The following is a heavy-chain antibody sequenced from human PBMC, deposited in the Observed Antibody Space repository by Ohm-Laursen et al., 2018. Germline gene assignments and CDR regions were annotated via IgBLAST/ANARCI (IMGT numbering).Heavy chain of an antibody. V-gene: IGHV3-33*03. CDR3: VYGSGA. Sequence: SLRLSCAASGFTFNSYGMHWVRQAPGKGLEWVAFIWHDGRNKYYADSVKGRFTISRDNSKNTLYLQMSSLRAEDTAIYYCVYGSGAWGQGTLVTVSS. D-gene: IGHD3-10*01. CDR2: IWHDGRNK. J-gene: IGHJ4*02. CDR1: GFTFNSYG.